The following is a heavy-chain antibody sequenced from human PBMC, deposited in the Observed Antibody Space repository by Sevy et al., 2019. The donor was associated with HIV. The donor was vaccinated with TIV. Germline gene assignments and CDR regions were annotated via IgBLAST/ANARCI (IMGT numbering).Heavy chain of an antibody. D-gene: IGHD1-26*01. CDR1: GGSFSGYY. V-gene: IGHV4-34*01. CDR2: INHSGST. CDR3: AREREVGATFWGY. J-gene: IGHJ4*02. Sequence: SETLSLTCAVYGGSFSGYYWSWIRQPPGKGLEWIGEINHSGSTNYNPSLKSRVTISVDTSKNQLSLKLISVTAADAAVYYCAREREVGATFWGYWGQGTLVTVSS.